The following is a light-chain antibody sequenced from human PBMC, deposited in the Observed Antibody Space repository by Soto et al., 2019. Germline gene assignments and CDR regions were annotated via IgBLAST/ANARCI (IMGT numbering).Light chain of an antibody. V-gene: IGLV4-69*01. CDR2: LNSDGSH. CDR1: SGHRSYT. Sequence: QLVLTQSPSASASLGASVKLTCTLSSGHRSYTIAWHQQQPEKGPRYLMTLNSDGSHRKGDAIPYRFSGSSSGAERYLVISSLQSDDEAGYYCQTWGTGYVVFGGGTQLTVL. CDR3: QTWGTGYVV. J-gene: IGLJ2*01.